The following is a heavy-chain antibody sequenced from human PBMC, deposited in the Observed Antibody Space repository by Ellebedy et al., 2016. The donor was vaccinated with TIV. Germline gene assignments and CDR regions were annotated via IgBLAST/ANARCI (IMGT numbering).Heavy chain of an antibody. J-gene: IGHJ6*02. V-gene: IGHV5-10-1*01. CDR3: ARHSPVGYYSYGMDV. Sequence: PGGSLRLSCKGSGYSFTTYWISWVRQVPGKGLEWMGRINADDSETKYSPSFQGHVTISTDKSIPTAYLEWRSLQASDTAMYYCARHSPVGYYSYGMDVWGQGTTVTVSS. D-gene: IGHD1-26*01. CDR2: INADDSET. CDR1: GYSFTTYW.